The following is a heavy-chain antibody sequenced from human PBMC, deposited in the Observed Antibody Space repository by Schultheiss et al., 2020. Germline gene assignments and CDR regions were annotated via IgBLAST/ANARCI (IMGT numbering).Heavy chain of an antibody. CDR1: GFTYSSYA. J-gene: IGHJ6*02. D-gene: IGHD3-10*01. V-gene: IGHV3-33*01. Sequence: GGSLRLSCAASGFTYSSYAMHWVRQAPGKGLEWVAVIWYDGSNKYYADSVKGRFTISRDNSKNTLYLQMNSLRAEDTAVYYCARDQVPSITMVQGVIISHYYGMDVWGQGTTVTVAS. CDR2: IWYDGSNK. CDR3: ARDQVPSITMVQGVIISHYYGMDV.